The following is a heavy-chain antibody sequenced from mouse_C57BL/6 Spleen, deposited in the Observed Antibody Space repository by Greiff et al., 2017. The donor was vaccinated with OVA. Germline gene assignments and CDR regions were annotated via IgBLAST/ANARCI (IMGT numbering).Heavy chain of an antibody. CDR3: AREEGNYWYFDV. J-gene: IGHJ1*03. V-gene: IGHV5-16*01. CDR2: INYDGSST. CDR1: GFTFSDYY. D-gene: IGHD2-1*01. Sequence: EVKLMESEGGLVQPGSSMKLSCTASGFTFSDYYMAWVRQVPEKGLEWVANINYDGSSTYYLDSLKSRFIISRDNAKNILYLQMSSLKSEDTATYYCAREEGNYWYFDVWGTGTTVTVSS.